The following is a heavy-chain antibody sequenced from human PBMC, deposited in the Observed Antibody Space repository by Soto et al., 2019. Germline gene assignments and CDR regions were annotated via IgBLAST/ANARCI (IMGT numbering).Heavy chain of an antibody. D-gene: IGHD3-10*01. Sequence: QVHLVQSGAEVKKPGASVKVSCKGSGYTFTSYGITWVRQAPGQGLEWMGWISAHNGNTDYAQKLQGRVTVTRDTCTSTAYMELRSLRSPGTAVYCSAGGRYGAYWGQGALVTVSS. J-gene: IGHJ4*02. V-gene: IGHV1-18*01. CDR1: GYTFTSYG. CDR2: ISAHNGNT. CDR3: AGGRYGAY.